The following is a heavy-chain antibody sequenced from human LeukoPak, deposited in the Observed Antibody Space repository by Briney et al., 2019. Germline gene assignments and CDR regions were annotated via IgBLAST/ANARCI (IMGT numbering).Heavy chain of an antibody. J-gene: IGHJ6*02. V-gene: IGHV3-20*04. Sequence: GRSLRLSCAASGFTFDDYAMHWVRQAPGKGLEWVSYINWNGGRTGYADSVEGRFTISRDNSKNTLYLQMNSLRAEDTAVYYCARGGRTTWHGMDVWGQGTTVTVSS. CDR3: ARGGRTTWHGMDV. CDR2: INWNGGRT. CDR1: GFTFDDYA. D-gene: IGHD4-17*01.